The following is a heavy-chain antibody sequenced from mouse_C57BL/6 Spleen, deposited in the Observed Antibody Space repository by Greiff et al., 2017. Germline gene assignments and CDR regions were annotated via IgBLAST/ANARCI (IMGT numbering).Heavy chain of an antibody. D-gene: IGHD1-1*01. Sequence: VQVVESGAELVKPGASVKISCKASGYAFSSYWMNWVKQRPGKGLEWIGQIYPGDGDTNYNGKFKGKATLTADKSSSTAYMQLSSLTSEDSAVYFCARVYYYGSSMRYFDVWGTGTTVTVSS. CDR3: ARVYYYGSSMRYFDV. J-gene: IGHJ1*03. CDR2: IYPGDGDT. CDR1: GYAFSSYW. V-gene: IGHV1-80*01.